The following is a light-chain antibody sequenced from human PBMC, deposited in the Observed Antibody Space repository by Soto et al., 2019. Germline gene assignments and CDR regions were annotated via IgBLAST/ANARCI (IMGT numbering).Light chain of an antibody. CDR2: GAS. Sequence: EIVLTQSPATLSLSPGERATLSCRASQSVSSDLAWYQQQPGQAPSLLIYGASTRATGMPARFSGSGSGTDFTLTISSLEPEDFAVYYCQQYSNWPHTFGQGTKLEIK. V-gene: IGKV3-15*01. J-gene: IGKJ2*01. CDR1: QSVSSD. CDR3: QQYSNWPHT.